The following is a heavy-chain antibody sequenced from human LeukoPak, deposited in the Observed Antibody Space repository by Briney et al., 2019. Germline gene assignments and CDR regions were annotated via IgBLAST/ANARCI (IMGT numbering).Heavy chain of an antibody. V-gene: IGHV4-59*11. Sequence: SETLSLTCTVSGDSMRSHYWSWIRQTPGRGLEWIGYIDYSGSTRYNPSLQSRVSISVDTSKNQFSLKPTSVTATDTAVYYCARLINNDNSGDADTFDMWGQGTVVTVFS. D-gene: IGHD3-22*01. CDR1: GDSMRSHY. CDR3: ARLINNDNSGDADTFDM. CDR2: IDYSGST. J-gene: IGHJ3*02.